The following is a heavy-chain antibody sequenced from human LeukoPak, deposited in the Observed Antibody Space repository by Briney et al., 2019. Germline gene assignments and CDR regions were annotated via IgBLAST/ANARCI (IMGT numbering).Heavy chain of an antibody. CDR2: VYSSGST. CDR1: GGSISNYY. V-gene: IGHV4-59*01. CDR3: ARGPTRYYFDY. Sequence: SETLSLTCTVSGGSISNYYWSWIRQPPGRGLEWIGYVYSSGSTNYNPSLKSRVTISVDTSKNQLSLKLSSVTAADTAVYYCARGPTRYYFDYWGQGTLVTVS. J-gene: IGHJ4*02.